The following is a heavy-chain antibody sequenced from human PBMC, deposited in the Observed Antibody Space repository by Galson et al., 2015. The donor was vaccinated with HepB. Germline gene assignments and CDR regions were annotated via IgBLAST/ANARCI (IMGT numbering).Heavy chain of an antibody. J-gene: IGHJ5*02. V-gene: IGHV3-7*01. Sequence: PLRLSCAASAVTFRGFRMSWVRQAPGKGLEWVANIKKDGSETFYVDSVKGRFTISRDNAKFSLYLQMNDLRVEDTGVYYCARGGCSSTSCYTPLFWWLDPWGQGTPVTVSS. D-gene: IGHD2-2*02. CDR3: ARGGCSSTSCYTPLFWWLDP. CDR1: AVTFRGFR. CDR2: IKKDGSET.